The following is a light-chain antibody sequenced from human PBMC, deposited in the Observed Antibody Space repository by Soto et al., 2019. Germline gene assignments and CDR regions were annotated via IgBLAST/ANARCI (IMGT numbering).Light chain of an antibody. CDR2: GAS. V-gene: IGKV3-20*01. Sequence: SVLTQSPATLSLYPGERATLSCRASQSVSSYLAWYQQKPGQAPRLLIYGASSRATGIPDRFSGSGSGTDFTLTISRLEPEDFAVYYCQQYGSSQWTFGQGTKVDI. CDR1: QSVSSY. J-gene: IGKJ1*01. CDR3: QQYGSSQWT.